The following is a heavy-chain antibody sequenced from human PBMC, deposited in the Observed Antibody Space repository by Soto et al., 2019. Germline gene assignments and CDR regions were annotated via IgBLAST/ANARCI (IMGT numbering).Heavy chain of an antibody. V-gene: IGHV4-31*03. CDR1: GGSISSGGYY. Sequence: SETLSLTCTVSGGSISSGGYYWSWIRQHPGKGLEWIGYIYYSGSTYSNPSLKSRVTISVDTSKNKFSLKLSSVTAADTAVYYCAREGKDNWFDPWGQGTLVTVSS. J-gene: IGHJ5*02. D-gene: IGHD3-10*01. CDR2: IYYSGST. CDR3: AREGKDNWFDP.